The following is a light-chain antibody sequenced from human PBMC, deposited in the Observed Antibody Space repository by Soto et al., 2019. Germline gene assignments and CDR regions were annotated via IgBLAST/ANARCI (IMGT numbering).Light chain of an antibody. CDR2: SSS. J-gene: IGKJ1*01. V-gene: IGKV3-15*01. Sequence: EIVMTQSPATLSVSPVDSANLSCRASQSVTSNLAWYQHKPGQAPRLLIYSSSTRAAGIPARFGGSGSGTEFTLTISSLQSEDFAVYSCQQYNNWPWTFGQGTKVDIK. CDR3: QQYNNWPWT. CDR1: QSVTSN.